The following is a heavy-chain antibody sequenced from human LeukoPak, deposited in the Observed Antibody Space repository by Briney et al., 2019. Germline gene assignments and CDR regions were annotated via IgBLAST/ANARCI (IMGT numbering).Heavy chain of an antibody. CDR2: IYSGGST. CDR3: TTDGVGVEGATYDN. CDR1: GFTVSSNY. Sequence: GGSLRLSCAASGFTVSSNYMTWVRQAPGKGLEWVSVIYSGGSTYYADSVKGRFTISIDNSKNTLYLQMNSLKTEDTAVYYCTTDGVGVEGATYDNWGQGTLVSVSS. V-gene: IGHV3-66*01. J-gene: IGHJ4*02. D-gene: IGHD1-26*01.